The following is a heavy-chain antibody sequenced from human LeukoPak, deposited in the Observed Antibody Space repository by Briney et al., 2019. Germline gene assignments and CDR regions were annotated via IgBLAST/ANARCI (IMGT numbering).Heavy chain of an antibody. CDR1: GFSFRNTW. J-gene: IGHJ4*02. V-gene: IGHV3-48*04. Sequence: PGGSLRLSCTASGFSFRNTWMSWVRQAPGKGLEWVSYISSSSSTIYYADSVKGRFTISRDNAKNSLYLQMNSLRAEDTAVYYCARDEAYDILTGYPHYFDYWGQGTLVTVSS. CDR2: ISSSSSTI. CDR3: ARDEAYDILTGYPHYFDY. D-gene: IGHD3-9*01.